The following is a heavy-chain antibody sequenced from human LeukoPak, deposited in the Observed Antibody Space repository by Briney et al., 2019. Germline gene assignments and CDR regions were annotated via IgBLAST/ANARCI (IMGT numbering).Heavy chain of an antibody. J-gene: IGHJ4*02. Sequence: SETLSLTCTVSGGSIRSYYWSWIRQPPGKGLEWIGYIYYSGSTNYNPSLKSRVTMSVDTSKNQFSLKLSSVTAADTAVHYCAREVGYKGYFDYWGQGTLVTVSS. CDR2: IYYSGST. CDR3: AREVGYKGYFDY. D-gene: IGHD1-20*01. CDR1: GGSIRSYY. V-gene: IGHV4-59*01.